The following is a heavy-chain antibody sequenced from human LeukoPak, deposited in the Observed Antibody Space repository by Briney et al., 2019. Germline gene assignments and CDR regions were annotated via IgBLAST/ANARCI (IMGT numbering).Heavy chain of an antibody. J-gene: IGHJ6*02. D-gene: IGHD3-3*01. Sequence: SVKVSCKASGGTFSSYTISWVRLAPGQVLEWMGRIIPILGIANYAQKFQGRVTITADKSTSTAYMELSSLRSEDTAVYYCALTIFGVVPSSLWGQGTTVTVSS. V-gene: IGHV1-69*02. CDR1: GGTFSSYT. CDR2: IIPILGIA. CDR3: ALTIFGVVPSSL.